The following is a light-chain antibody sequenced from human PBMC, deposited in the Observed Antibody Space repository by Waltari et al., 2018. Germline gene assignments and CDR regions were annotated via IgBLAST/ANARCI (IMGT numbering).Light chain of an antibody. J-gene: IGKJ4*01. Sequence: EIVMTQSPATLSVSPGERATLSCRASQSVSSNLAWYQQKPGQAPRLLIYGASTRATVIPARFSGSGSGTEFTLTISSLQSEDFAVYYCQQYNNWPFTFGGGTKVEIK. V-gene: IGKV3-15*01. CDR2: GAS. CDR3: QQYNNWPFT. CDR1: QSVSSN.